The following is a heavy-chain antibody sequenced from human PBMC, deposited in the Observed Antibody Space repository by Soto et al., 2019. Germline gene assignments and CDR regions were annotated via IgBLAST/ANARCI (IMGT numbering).Heavy chain of an antibody. D-gene: IGHD2-2*02. CDR2: IYPGDSNI. Sequence: PGESLKISCKGSGYSFNNFWIGWVRQMPGKGLELMGVIYPGDSNIRYSPSFLGQVTISADKSITTAYLQWSSLKASDTAMYYCARHSRGVVVVPAAIRYYYYGMDVWGQGTTVTV. J-gene: IGHJ6*02. V-gene: IGHV5-51*01. CDR3: ARHSRGVVVVPAAIRYYYYGMDV. CDR1: GYSFNNFW.